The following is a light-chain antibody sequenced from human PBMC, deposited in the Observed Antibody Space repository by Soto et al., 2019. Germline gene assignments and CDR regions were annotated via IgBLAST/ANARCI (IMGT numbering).Light chain of an antibody. J-gene: IGKJ1*01. Sequence: EIVMTQSPATLSVSPGERATLSCRARQSVSSNLARYQQKPGQAPRLLSYGASTRATGIPARFSGSGSGTEFTLTISRLQSEDFAVYYCQQYNNWPPMAFGQGTKVEIK. V-gene: IGKV3-15*01. CDR2: GAS. CDR3: QQYNNWPPMA. CDR1: QSVSSN.